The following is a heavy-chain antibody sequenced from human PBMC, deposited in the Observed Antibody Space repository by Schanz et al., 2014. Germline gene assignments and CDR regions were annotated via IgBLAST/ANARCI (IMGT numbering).Heavy chain of an antibody. J-gene: IGHJ5*02. Sequence: VQLVESGGGLVKPGGSLRLSCAASGLTFSNFAMTWVRQAPGKGLEWVSGISTGGGVTYYGDSVKGRFTISRDNSKNTLYLQMNSLRADDTAVYYCAKELYSGSHYGWFDPWGQGTLVTVSS. CDR1: GLTFSNFA. V-gene: IGHV3-23*04. CDR2: ISTGGGVT. CDR3: AKELYSGSHYGWFDP. D-gene: IGHD1-26*01.